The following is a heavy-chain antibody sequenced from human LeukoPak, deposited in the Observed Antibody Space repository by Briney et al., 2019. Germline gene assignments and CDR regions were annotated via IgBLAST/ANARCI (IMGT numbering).Heavy chain of an antibody. Sequence: GGSLRLSCAASGFTFSSYWMHWVRQAPGKGLVWVSRINSDGSSTSYADSVRGRFTISRDNAKNTLYLQMNSLRAEDTAVYYCARGEGAVASDYWGQGTLVTVSS. J-gene: IGHJ4*02. CDR3: ARGEGAVASDY. CDR1: GFTFSSYW. D-gene: IGHD6-19*01. V-gene: IGHV3-74*01. CDR2: INSDGSST.